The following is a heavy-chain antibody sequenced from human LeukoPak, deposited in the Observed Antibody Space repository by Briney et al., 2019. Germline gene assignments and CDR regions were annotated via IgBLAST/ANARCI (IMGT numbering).Heavy chain of an antibody. CDR2: IYDSGKT. CDR3: ARGGGTLDY. V-gene: IGHV4-59*01. D-gene: IGHD3-16*01. J-gene: IGHJ4*02. CDR1: GDSISSYY. Sequence: PSETLSLTCTVSGDSISSYYWSWIRQPPGKGLEWIGYIYDSGKTNYNASLISLVTISVDTSKNQFSLKPTSVTPADTAVYYCARGGGTLDYWGQGTLVTVSS.